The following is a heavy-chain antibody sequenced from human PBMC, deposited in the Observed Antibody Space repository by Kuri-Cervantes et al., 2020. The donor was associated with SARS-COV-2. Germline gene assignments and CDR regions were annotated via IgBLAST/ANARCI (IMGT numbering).Heavy chain of an antibody. D-gene: IGHD2-21*01. CDR3: ARDLLLVYYYMDV. V-gene: IGHV3-11*04. Sequence: GGSLRLSCAASGFTFSDYYMSWIRQAPGKGLEWVSYISSSGSTIYYADSVKGRFTISRDNSKNTLYLQMNSLRAEDTAVYYCARDLLLVYYYMDVWGKGTTVTVSS. CDR2: ISSSGSTI. CDR1: GFTFSDYY. J-gene: IGHJ6*03.